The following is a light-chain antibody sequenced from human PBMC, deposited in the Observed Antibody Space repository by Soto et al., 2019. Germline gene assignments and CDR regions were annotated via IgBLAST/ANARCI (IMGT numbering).Light chain of an antibody. Sequence: DIQMTQSPSTXSASVGDRVTITCRASQSISSWLAWYQQKPGKAPKLLIYKASSLESGVPSRFSGSGSGTEFTLTISSLQPDDFATYYCQQYNSYLYTFGQGTKLEIK. CDR2: KAS. CDR3: QQYNSYLYT. CDR1: QSISSW. J-gene: IGKJ2*01. V-gene: IGKV1-5*03.